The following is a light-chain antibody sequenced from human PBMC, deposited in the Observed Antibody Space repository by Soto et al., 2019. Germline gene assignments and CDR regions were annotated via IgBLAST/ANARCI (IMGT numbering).Light chain of an antibody. Sequence: DIQMTQSPSTLSASVGDRVTITCRASQSISEWLAWYQQKPGKAPQILIHKASSLQSGVPSRFSGSGSGTEFTLTISSLQPDDFATYYCQQYNTYWTFGQGTRVEIK. CDR2: KAS. V-gene: IGKV1-5*03. CDR3: QQYNTYWT. J-gene: IGKJ1*01. CDR1: QSISEW.